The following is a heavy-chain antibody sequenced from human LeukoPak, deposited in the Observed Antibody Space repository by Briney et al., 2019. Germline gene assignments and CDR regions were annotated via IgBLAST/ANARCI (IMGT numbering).Heavy chain of an antibody. CDR2: ISRSGTIT. J-gene: IGHJ4*02. D-gene: IGHD4/OR15-4a*01. Sequence: GGSLRLSCEASGFTLSSFSMSWVRQAQGEGREWVSYISRSGTITTYADSVEGRFTISRDKAKNSLYVQMDRERGEETGVYYCARERDYYYFDYWGQGTLVTVSS. CDR3: ARERDYYYFDY. CDR1: GFTLSSFS. V-gene: IGHV3-48*01.